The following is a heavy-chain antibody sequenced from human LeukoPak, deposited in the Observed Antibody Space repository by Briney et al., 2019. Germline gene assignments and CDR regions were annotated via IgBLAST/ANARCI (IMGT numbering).Heavy chain of an antibody. CDR3: ARGSGGAFDI. V-gene: IGHV3-13*01. CDR2: IGTAGDT. J-gene: IGHJ3*02. D-gene: IGHD3-16*01. Sequence: GGSLRLSCAASGFTFSSYDMHWVRQATGKGLKWVSAIGTAGDTYYPGSVKGRFAISRENAKNSLYLQMNSLRAGDTAVYYCARGSGGAFDIWGQGTMVTVSS. CDR1: GFTFSSYD.